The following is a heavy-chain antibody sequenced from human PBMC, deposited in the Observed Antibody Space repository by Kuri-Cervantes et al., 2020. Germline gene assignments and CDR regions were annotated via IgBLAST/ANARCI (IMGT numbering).Heavy chain of an antibody. D-gene: IGHD3-22*01. Sequence: LSLTCAVYGGPFSGYYWSGIRQAPGKGLEWVSYLSNSGNTIYYADSVKGRFTISRDTAKTSLYLQMNSLRAEDTAVYYCARAPHYYDSSGYYGFDYWGQGTLVTVSS. J-gene: IGHJ4*02. CDR1: GGPFSGYY. CDR3: ARAPHYYDSSGYYGFDY. V-gene: IGHV3-11*01. CDR2: LSNSGNTI.